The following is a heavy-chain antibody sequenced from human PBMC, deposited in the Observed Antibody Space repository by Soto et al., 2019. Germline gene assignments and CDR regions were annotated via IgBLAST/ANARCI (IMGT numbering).Heavy chain of an antibody. CDR3: AREETAWPLAYGLDV. V-gene: IGHV3-21*01. Sequence: GGSLRLSCAVSGFTFSNYYIHWVRQAPGKGLEWVSSIRSGRDTFYADSVKGRFSISRDDATSSVSLQMNSLRGEDTAVYFCAREETAWPLAYGLDVWGQGTTVTV. D-gene: IGHD2-21*02. J-gene: IGHJ6*02. CDR1: GFTFSNYY. CDR2: IRSGRDT.